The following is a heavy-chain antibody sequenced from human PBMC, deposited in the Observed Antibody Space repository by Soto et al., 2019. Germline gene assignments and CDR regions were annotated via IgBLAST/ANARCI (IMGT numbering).Heavy chain of an antibody. J-gene: IGHJ4*02. CDR3: ARDQGIAVAVLDY. D-gene: IGHD6-19*01. Sequence: QVQLQESGPGLVKPSETLSLTCTVSGGSVTSGGYYWSWIRQPPGKGLEWIGYIYYSGSTNYNPSLKSRVTISVDTSKNQISLKLSSVTAADTAVYYCARDQGIAVAVLDYSGQGTLVTVSS. V-gene: IGHV4-61*08. CDR2: IYYSGST. CDR1: GGSVTSGGYY.